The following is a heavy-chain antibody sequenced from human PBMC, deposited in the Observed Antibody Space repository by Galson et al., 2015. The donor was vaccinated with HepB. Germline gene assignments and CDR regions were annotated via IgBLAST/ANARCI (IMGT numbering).Heavy chain of an antibody. CDR3: ARVLPQVDCWYHDL. J-gene: IGHJ2*01. Sequence: SLRLSCAASGFTFTTYWMYWVRQAPGKGLVWVSRINSDGSSPTYADSVKGRFTISRDNARNTLYLQMNSLRAEDTAVYYCARVLPQVDCWYHDLWGRGTLVTVSS. D-gene: IGHD3/OR15-3a*01. CDR2: INSDGSSP. CDR1: GFTFTTYW. V-gene: IGHV3-74*03.